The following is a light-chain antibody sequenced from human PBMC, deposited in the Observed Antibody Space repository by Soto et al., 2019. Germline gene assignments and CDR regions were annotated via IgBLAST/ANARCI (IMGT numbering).Light chain of an antibody. CDR2: GAS. J-gene: IGKJ1*01. V-gene: IGKV3-20*01. Sequence: EIVLTQSPGTLSLSPGERATLSCRASQSVSSSSLAWYQQKRGRAPRLLIYGASSRATGFPDRFSGSGSGTEFTLTISRLEPEDLAVYYCQQYGSSPWTFGQGTKVDLK. CDR1: QSVSSSS. CDR3: QQYGSSPWT.